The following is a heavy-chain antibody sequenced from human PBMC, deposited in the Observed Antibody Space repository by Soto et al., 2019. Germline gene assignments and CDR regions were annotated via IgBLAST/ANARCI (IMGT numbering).Heavy chain of an antibody. CDR2: IHYSGST. Sequence: NPSETLSLTCSVSGGSIISHHWSWIRQPPGKGLEWIGYIHYSGSTDYNPSLKSRLTISVDTSKNQFSLKLTSVTAADTAVYYCARGGWSLDYWGQGTLVTVSS. CDR1: GGSIISHH. J-gene: IGHJ4*02. V-gene: IGHV4-59*11. D-gene: IGHD2-15*01. CDR3: ARGGWSLDY.